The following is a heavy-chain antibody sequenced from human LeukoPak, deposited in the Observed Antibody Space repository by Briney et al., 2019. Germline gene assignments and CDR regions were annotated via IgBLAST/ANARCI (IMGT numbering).Heavy chain of an antibody. CDR1: GFTFSSYS. CDR2: ISSSSSTI. J-gene: IGHJ4*02. D-gene: IGHD1-26*01. CDR3: AGKSGSYFN. Sequence: PGGSLRLSCAASGFTFSSYSMNWVRQAPGKGLEWVSYISSSSSTIYYADSVKGRFTISRDNAKNSLYLQMNSLRAEDTAVYYCAGKSGSYFNWGQGTLVTVSS. V-gene: IGHV3-48*01.